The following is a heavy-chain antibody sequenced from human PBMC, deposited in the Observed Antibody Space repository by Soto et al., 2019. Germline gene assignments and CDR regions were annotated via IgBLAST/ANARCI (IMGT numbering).Heavy chain of an antibody. CDR3: ARDLDGGNSGY. CDR1: GFTFSSYE. V-gene: IGHV3-48*03. Sequence: GGSLRLSCAASGFTFSSYEMNWVRQAPGKGLEWVSYISSSGSTIYYADSVKGRFTISRDNAKNSLYLQMNSLRAEDTAAYYCARDLDGGNSGYWGQGTLVTVSS. D-gene: IGHD2-21*02. J-gene: IGHJ4*02. CDR2: ISSSGSTI.